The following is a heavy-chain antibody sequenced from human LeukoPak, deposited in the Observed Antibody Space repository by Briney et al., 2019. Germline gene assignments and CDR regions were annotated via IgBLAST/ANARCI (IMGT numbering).Heavy chain of an antibody. V-gene: IGHV3-64D*06. J-gene: IGHJ3*02. CDR3: VKESGFMVAPNSAFDI. Sequence: GGSLRLSCSASGFTFNSYPVHWVRQAPGKGLEYVSSISRNGGSTYYADSVKGRFTISRDNSKNTLYLQMSSLRAEDTAVYYCVKESGFMVAPNSAFDIWGQGTMVTVSS. D-gene: IGHD4/OR15-4a*01. CDR1: GFTFNSYP. CDR2: ISRNGGST.